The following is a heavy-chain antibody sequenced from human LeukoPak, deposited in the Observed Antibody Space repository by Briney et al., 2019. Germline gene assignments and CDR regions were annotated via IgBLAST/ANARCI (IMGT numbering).Heavy chain of an antibody. CDR2: IYPGDSDT. CDR1: GYSFTSYW. D-gene: IGHD5-18*01. V-gene: IGHV5-51*01. Sequence: GESLKISCKGSGYSFTSYWIGWVRQMPGKVLEWMGIIYPGDSDTRYSPSFQGQVTISADKSISTAYLQWRSLKASDTAMYYCARRYTAMAGTGYYFDYWGQGTLVTVSS. CDR3: ARRYTAMAGTGYYFDY. J-gene: IGHJ4*02.